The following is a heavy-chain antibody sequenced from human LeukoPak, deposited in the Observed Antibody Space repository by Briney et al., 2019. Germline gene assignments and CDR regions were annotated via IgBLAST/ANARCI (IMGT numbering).Heavy chain of an antibody. Sequence: PSETLSLTCTVSGGSISSYYWSWIRQPPGKGLEWVAVIWYDGSNKYYADSVKGRFTISRDNSKNTLYLQMNSLRAEDTAVYYCAKDFSDYGVTFDYWGQGTLVTVSS. V-gene: IGHV3-33*06. CDR1: GGSISSYY. D-gene: IGHD4-17*01. CDR2: IWYDGSNK. CDR3: AKDFSDYGVTFDY. J-gene: IGHJ4*02.